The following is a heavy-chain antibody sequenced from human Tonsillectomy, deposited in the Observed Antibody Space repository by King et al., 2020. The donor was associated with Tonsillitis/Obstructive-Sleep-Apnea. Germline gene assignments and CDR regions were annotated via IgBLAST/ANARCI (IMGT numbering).Heavy chain of an antibody. D-gene: IGHD6-13*01. CDR2: ISGDGGST. V-gene: IGHV3-43*02. CDR3: AKALDSSSWGPID. J-gene: IGHJ4*02. CDR1: GFTFDDYA. Sequence: QLVQSGGGVVQPGGSLRLSCAASGFTFDDYAMHWVRQAPGKGLEWVSLISGDGGSTYYADSVKGRFTISRDNSKNSLSLQMNRLRTEDTDLYYCAKALDSSSWGPIDWGQGTLVTVSS.